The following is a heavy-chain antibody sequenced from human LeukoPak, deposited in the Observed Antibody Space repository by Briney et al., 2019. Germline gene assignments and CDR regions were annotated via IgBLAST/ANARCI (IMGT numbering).Heavy chain of an antibody. CDR3: ARGWGPAYCGGDCHRHFDY. CDR1: GGSISSYY. V-gene: IGHV4-59*12. J-gene: IGHJ4*02. D-gene: IGHD2-21*02. Sequence: SETLSLTCTVSGGSISSYYWIWIRQFPGKGLEWIGYIYNSGSTSYNPSLKSRVSLSVDTSKNLFSLTLNSMTAADTAVYYCARGWGPAYCGGDCHRHFDYWGQGTLVTVSS. CDR2: IYNSGST.